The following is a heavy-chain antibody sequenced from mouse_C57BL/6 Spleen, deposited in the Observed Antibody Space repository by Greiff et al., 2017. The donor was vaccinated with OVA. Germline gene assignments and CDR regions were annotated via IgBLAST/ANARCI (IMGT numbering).Heavy chain of an antibody. V-gene: IGHV1-80*01. Sequence: LVESGAELVKPGASVKISCKASGYAFSSYWMNWVKQRPGKGLEWIGQIYPGDGDTNYNGKFKGKATLTADKSSSTAYMQLSSLTSEDSAVYFCGRHYGRGYAMDYWGQGTSVTVSS. J-gene: IGHJ4*01. CDR1: GYAFSSYW. CDR3: GRHYGRGYAMDY. D-gene: IGHD1-1*01. CDR2: IYPGDGDT.